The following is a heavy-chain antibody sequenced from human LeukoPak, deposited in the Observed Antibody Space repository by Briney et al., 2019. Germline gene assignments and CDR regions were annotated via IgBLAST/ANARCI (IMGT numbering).Heavy chain of an antibody. CDR1: GFTFSSYN. CDR3: ARNFPSSSDAFDI. V-gene: IGHV4-34*01. D-gene: IGHD6-6*01. J-gene: IGHJ3*02. CDR2: INHSGST. Sequence: GSLRLSCAASGFTFSSYNMNWVRQAPGKGLEWIGEINHSGSTNYNPSLKSRVTISVDTSKNQFSLKLSSVTAADTAVYYCARNFPSSSDAFDIWGQGTMVTVSS.